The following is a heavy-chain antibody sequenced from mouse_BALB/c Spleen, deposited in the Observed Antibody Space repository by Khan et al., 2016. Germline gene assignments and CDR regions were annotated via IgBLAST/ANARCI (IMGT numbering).Heavy chain of an antibody. V-gene: IGHV1-9*01. J-gene: IGHJ4*01. CDR1: GYTFSNYW. Sequence: QVQLQQSGAELMKPGASVKISCKASGYTFSNYWIEWVKQRPGHGLEWIGDILPGSGYSNSNENFKGKATFTADASSNTAYMQLISLTSEDSAVYFFARAWYSMDDWGQGTSVTVSS. CDR2: ILPGSGYS. CDR3: ARAWYSMDD.